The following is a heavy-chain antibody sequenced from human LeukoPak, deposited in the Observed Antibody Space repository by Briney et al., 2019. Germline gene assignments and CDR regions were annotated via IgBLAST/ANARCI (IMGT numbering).Heavy chain of an antibody. CDR1: GFTFSSYS. D-gene: IGHD3-10*01. CDR3: ASGPRLWFGESYYYYGMDV. V-gene: IGHV3-21*01. J-gene: IGHJ6*02. Sequence: GGSLRLSCAASGFTFSSYSMNWVRQAPGKGLEWVSSISSSSSYIYYADSVKGRFTISRGNAKNSLYLQMNSLRAEDTAVYYCASGPRLWFGESYYYYGMDVWGQGTTVTVSS. CDR2: ISSSSSYI.